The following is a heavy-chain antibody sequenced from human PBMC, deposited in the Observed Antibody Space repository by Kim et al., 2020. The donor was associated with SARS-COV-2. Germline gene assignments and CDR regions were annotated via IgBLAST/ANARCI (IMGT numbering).Heavy chain of an antibody. D-gene: IGHD2-2*01. CDR3: AKVGGVKYSTSSFDY. CDR1: GFNIDDYA. J-gene: IGHJ4*02. V-gene: IGHV3-9*01. CDR2: ISWDGGSI. Sequence: GGSLRLSCVASGFNIDDYAMHWVRQVTGKGLEGVSGISWDGGSINYADSVKGRFTISRDNAKNSLYLQMNSLRAEDTALYYCAKVGGVKYSTSSFDYWGQGTLVTVSS.